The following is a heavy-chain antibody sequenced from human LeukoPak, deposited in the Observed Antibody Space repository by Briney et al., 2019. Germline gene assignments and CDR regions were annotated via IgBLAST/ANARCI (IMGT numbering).Heavy chain of an antibody. CDR2: IIPIFGTA. D-gene: IGHD3-3*01. CDR1: GGTFSSYA. J-gene: IGHJ6*03. V-gene: IGHV1-69*05. Sequence: SVKVSCKASGGTFSSYAISWVRQAPGQGLEWMGGIIPIFGTANYAQKFQGRVTITTDESTSTAYMELSSLRSEDTAVYYCARSEYDFWSGPYYYYYMDVWGKGTTVTVSS. CDR3: ARSEYDFWSGPYYYYYMDV.